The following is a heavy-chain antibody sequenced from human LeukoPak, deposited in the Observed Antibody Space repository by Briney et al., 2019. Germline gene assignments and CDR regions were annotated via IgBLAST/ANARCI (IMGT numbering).Heavy chain of an antibody. J-gene: IGHJ4*02. Sequence: SETLSLTCTVSGYSISSGYYWGWLRQPPGKGLEWIGSIYHSGSTYYNPSLKSRVTISADTSKNQFSLKLSSVTAADTAVYYCAREFDSSGDDYWGQGTLVTVSS. V-gene: IGHV4-38-2*02. CDR2: IYHSGST. D-gene: IGHD6-19*01. CDR1: GYSISSGYY. CDR3: AREFDSSGDDY.